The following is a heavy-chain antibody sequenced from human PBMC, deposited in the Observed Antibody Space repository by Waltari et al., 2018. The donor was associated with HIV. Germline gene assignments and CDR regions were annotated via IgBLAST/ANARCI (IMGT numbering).Heavy chain of an antibody. D-gene: IGHD2-2*01. CDR1: GYTFTSYG. CDR3: ARINCTSVSCYASLDY. CDR2: GGAKNGNT. J-gene: IGHJ4*02. V-gene: IGHV1-18*01. Sequence: QVQLVQSGAEVKKPGASVKVSCKASGYTFTSYGISWVRQAPGQGLEWMGWGGAKNGNTKQAQKLQVRVTMTTDTARSTAYMELRSLGSDDTAVYYCARINCTSVSCYASLDYWGQGTLVTVSS.